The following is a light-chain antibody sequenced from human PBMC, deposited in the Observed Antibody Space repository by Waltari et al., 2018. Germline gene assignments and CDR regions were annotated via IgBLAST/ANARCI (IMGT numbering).Light chain of an antibody. CDR1: SSDTGRYNY. Sequence: QSALTQPASVSGSPGQSITISCIGTSSDTGRYNYVSWYQQHPGKGPKLILYEVDNRPSGVSDRFSGSKSGHTASLTISGLQTDDEANYYCSSYTTSSTWVFGGGTQLTVL. V-gene: IGLV2-14*03. CDR2: EVD. J-gene: IGLJ3*02. CDR3: SSYTTSSTWV.